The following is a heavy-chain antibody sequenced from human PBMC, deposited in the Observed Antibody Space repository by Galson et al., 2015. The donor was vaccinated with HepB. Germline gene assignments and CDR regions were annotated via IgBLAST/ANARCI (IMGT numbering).Heavy chain of an antibody. V-gene: IGHV3-23*01. Sequence: SLRLSCAASGFNFSNYGMNRVRRTPGKGLDWVSGISGSGDSTYYADSVKGRFTISRDNSKNTLYLQMNSLRPEDTAVYYCAKDGGSGWLYSWFDPWGQGTLITVSS. D-gene: IGHD6-25*01. CDR1: GFNFSNYG. CDR2: ISGSGDST. CDR3: AKDGGSGWLYSWFDP. J-gene: IGHJ5*02.